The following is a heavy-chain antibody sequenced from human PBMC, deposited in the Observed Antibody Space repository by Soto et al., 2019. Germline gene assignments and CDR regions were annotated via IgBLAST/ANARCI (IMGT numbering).Heavy chain of an antibody. CDR3: EKRYPRLYYDFWSGYYDSLYYYYGMDV. CDR1: GFTFSSYA. Sequence: PGGSLRLSCAASGFTFSSYAMSWVRQAPGKGLEWVSAISGSGGSTYYADSVKGRFTISRDNSKNTLYLQMNSLRAEDTAVYYCEKRYPRLYYDFWSGYYDSLYYYYGMDVWGQGTTVTVSS. V-gene: IGHV3-23*01. D-gene: IGHD3-3*01. CDR2: ISGSGGST. J-gene: IGHJ6*02.